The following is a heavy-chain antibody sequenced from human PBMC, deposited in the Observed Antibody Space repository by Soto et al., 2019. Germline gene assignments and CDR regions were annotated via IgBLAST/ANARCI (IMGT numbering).Heavy chain of an antibody. V-gene: IGHV3-21*01. Sequence: GFLRLSWAASGFTFSSYSRNWVRQAPGKGLEWVSSISSSSSYIYYADSVKGRFTISRDNAKNSLYLQMNSLRAEDTAVYYCARDLPLSPLPSDTYYDFWSGWRLRAFDIWGQGTMVTVSS. D-gene: IGHD3-3*01. CDR3: ARDLPLSPLPSDTYYDFWSGWRLRAFDI. CDR1: GFTFSSYS. CDR2: ISSSSSYI. J-gene: IGHJ3*02.